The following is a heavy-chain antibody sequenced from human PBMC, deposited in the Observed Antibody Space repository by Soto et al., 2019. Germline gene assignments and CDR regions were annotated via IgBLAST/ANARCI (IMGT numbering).Heavy chain of an antibody. J-gene: IGHJ3*02. V-gene: IGHV1-69*12. Sequence: QVQLVQSGAEVKKPGSSVKVSCKASGGTFSSYAISWVRQAPGQGLEWMGGIIPIFGTANYAQKFQGRVTITADESTSTAYMELSSLRSEDTAVYYCARDHSLQLWLTGDAFDIWGQGTMVTVSS. CDR2: IIPIFGTA. CDR3: ARDHSLQLWLTGDAFDI. D-gene: IGHD5-18*01. CDR1: GGTFSSYA.